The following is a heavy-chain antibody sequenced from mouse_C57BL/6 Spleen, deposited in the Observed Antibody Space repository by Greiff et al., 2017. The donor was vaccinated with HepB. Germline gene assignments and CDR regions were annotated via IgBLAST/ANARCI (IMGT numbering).Heavy chain of an antibody. J-gene: IGHJ2*01. CDR3: ARRGYYGSSYDFDY. V-gene: IGHV1-69*01. CDR2: IDPSDSYT. CDR1: GYTFTSYW. D-gene: IGHD1-1*01. Sequence: VQLQQSGAELVMPGASVKLSCKASGYTFTSYWMHWVKQRPGQGLEWIGEIDPSDSYTNYNQKFKGKSTLTVDESSSTAYMQLSSLTSEDSAVYYCARRGYYGSSYDFDYWGQGTTLTVSS.